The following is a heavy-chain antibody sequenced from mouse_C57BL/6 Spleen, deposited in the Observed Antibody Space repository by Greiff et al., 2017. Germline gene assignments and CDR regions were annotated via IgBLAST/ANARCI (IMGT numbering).Heavy chain of an antibody. D-gene: IGHD2-5*01. V-gene: IGHV5-17*01. J-gene: IGHJ4*01. CDR1: GFTFSDSG. Sequence: EVQRVESGGGLVKPGGSLKLSCAASGFTFSDSGMHWVRQAPEKGLEWVAYISSGSSTIYYADTVKGRFTISRDNAKNTLFLQMTSLRSEDTAMYYCARRYSNSYYAMDYWGQGTSVTVSS. CDR2: ISSGSSTI. CDR3: ARRYSNSYYAMDY.